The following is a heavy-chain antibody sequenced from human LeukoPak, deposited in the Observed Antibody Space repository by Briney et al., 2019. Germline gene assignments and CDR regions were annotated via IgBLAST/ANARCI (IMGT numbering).Heavy chain of an antibody. V-gene: IGHV1-8*01. D-gene: IGHD3-10*01. CDR1: GYTFTSYD. CDR2: MNPNSGNT. Sequence: ASVTVSCKASGYTFTSYDINWVRQATGQGLEWMGWMNPNSGNTGYAQKFQGRVTMTRNTSISTAYMELSSLRSEDTAVYYCARGTYYCGSGGYSYYYYGMDVWGQGTTVTVSS. J-gene: IGHJ6*02. CDR3: ARGTYYCGSGGYSYYYYGMDV.